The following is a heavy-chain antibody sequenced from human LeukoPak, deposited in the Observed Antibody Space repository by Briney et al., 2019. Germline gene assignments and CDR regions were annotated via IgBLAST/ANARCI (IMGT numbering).Heavy chain of an antibody. CDR2: INSDGSST. J-gene: IGHJ4*02. D-gene: IGHD2-15*01. V-gene: IGHV3-74*01. CDR3: ARATRYCSGGSCVYYFDY. CDR1: GFTFSSYW. Sequence: GGSLRLSCAASGFTFSSYWMHWVRQAPGKVLVWVSRINSDGSSTSYADSVKGRFTISRDNAKNTLYPQMNSLRAEDTAVYYCARATRYCSGGSCVYYFDYWGQGTLVTVSS.